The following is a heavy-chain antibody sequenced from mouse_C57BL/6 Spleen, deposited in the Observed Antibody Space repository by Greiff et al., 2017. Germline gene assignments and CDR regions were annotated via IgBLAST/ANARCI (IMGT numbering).Heavy chain of an antibody. J-gene: IGHJ3*01. V-gene: IGHV5-4*01. Sequence: SGFTFSSYAMSWVRQTPEKRLEWVATISDGGSYTYYPDNVKGRFTISRDNAKNNLYLQMSHLKSEDTAMYYCARGADYYGSSTWFAYWGQGTLVTVSA. CDR3: ARGADYYGSSTWFAY. CDR1: GFTFSSYA. D-gene: IGHD1-1*01. CDR2: ISDGGSYT.